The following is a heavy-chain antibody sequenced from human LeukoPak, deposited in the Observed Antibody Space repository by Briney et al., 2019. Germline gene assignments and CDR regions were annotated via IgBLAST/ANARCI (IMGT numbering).Heavy chain of an antibody. CDR1: GGSISSSRYY. CDR3: ARQEGGIQQWSYYFDF. D-gene: IGHD5-18*01. Sequence: SGTLSLTCAVSGGSISSSRYYWGWIRQSPGKGLEWIGTNYSGSTYYNPSLKSRVTMSVDTSKNQFSLELTSVTPADTALYYCARQEGGIQQWSYYFDFWGQGTLVTVSS. CDR2: NYSGST. J-gene: IGHJ4*02. V-gene: IGHV4-39*01.